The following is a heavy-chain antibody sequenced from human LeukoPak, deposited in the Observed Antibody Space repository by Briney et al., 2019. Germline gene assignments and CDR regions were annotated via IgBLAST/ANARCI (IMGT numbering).Heavy chain of an antibody. CDR1: GGSFSGYS. Sequence: ASETLSLTCAVYGGSFSGYSWSWIRQPPGKGLEWIGYIYHSGSTYYNPSLKSRVTISVDRSKNQFSLKLSSVTAADTAVYYCARDNAYYDSSGYHWFDPWGQGTLVTVSS. J-gene: IGHJ5*02. CDR3: ARDNAYYDSSGYHWFDP. CDR2: IYHSGST. V-gene: IGHV4-30-2*01. D-gene: IGHD3-22*01.